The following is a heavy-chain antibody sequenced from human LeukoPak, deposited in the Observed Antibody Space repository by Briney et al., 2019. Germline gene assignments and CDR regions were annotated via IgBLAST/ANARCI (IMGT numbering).Heavy chain of an antibody. CDR1: GYSFTSYW. J-gene: IGHJ6*03. V-gene: IGHV5-51*01. D-gene: IGHD2-2*01. Sequence: GESLKISCKGSGYSFTSYWIGWVRQMPGKGLEWMGIIYPGDSDTRYSPSFQGQVTISADKSISTAYLQWSSLKASDTAMYYCARHTELPRYCSSTSCYPYYYCYMDVWGKGTTVTVSS. CDR2: IYPGDSDT. CDR3: ARHTELPRYCSSTSCYPYYYCYMDV.